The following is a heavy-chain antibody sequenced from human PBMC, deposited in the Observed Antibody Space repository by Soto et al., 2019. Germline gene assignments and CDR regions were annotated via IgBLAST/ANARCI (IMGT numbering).Heavy chain of an antibody. V-gene: IGHV1-69*02. D-gene: IGHD2-15*01. CDR3: ARPIRRIIGAFDI. Sequence: GASVKVSCKASGGTFSRYTINWVRQAPGQGLEWMGRIIPIAAIANYTQKFQGRVTITVDKSSTTAYMELSSLRSDDTAVYYCARPIRRIIGAFDIWGQGTMVTVSS. J-gene: IGHJ3*02. CDR1: GGTFSRYT. CDR2: IIPIAAIA.